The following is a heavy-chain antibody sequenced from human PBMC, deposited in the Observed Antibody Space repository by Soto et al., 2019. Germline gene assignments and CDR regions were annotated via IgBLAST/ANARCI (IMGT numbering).Heavy chain of an antibody. CDR3: AGSLGAIYYCYYGMDV. Sequence: QVQLVQSGAEVKKPGSSVKVSCKASGGTFSSYAISWVRQAPGQGLEWMGGIIPIFGTANYAQKFQGRVTITADESTSTAYMELSSLRSEDTAVYYCAGSLGAIYYCYYGMDVWGQGTTVTVSS. J-gene: IGHJ6*02. CDR2: IIPIFGTA. D-gene: IGHD1-26*01. CDR1: GGTFSSYA. V-gene: IGHV1-69*12.